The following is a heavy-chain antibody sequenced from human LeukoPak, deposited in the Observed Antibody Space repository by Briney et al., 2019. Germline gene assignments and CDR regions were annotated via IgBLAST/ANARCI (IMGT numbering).Heavy chain of an antibody. CDR3: ARGSKVATTFDY. D-gene: IGHD5-12*01. CDR2: IYLTGRT. V-gene: IGHV4-30-2*01. Sequence: SETLSLTCAVSGGSISRGGYSWSWIRQPPGKGLEWIGHIYLTGRTSYNPSLKSRVTISVDRSKNHIFLKLSSVTAADTAVYYCARGSKVATTFDYWGQGTLVTVSS. CDR1: GGSISRGGYS. J-gene: IGHJ4*02.